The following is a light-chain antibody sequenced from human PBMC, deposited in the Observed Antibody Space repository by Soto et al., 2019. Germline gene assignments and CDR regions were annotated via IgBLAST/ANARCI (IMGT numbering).Light chain of an antibody. J-gene: IGLJ2*01. CDR1: SSDVGNYKY. CDR3: TSYAGSSGVV. V-gene: IGLV2-8*01. CDR2: EVS. Sequence: QSALTQPPSASGSPGQSVTISCTGTSSDVGNYKYVSWYQQHPGKAPKLMIYEVSKRPSGVPDRFSGSKSGNTASLTVSGHQAEDEADYYCTSYAGSSGVVFGGGTKVTVL.